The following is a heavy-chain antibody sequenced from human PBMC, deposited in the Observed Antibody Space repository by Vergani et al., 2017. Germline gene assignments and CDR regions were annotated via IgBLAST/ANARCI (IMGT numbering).Heavy chain of an antibody. J-gene: IGHJ4*02. D-gene: IGHD3-22*01. Sequence: QVQLVESGGGVVQPGRSLRLSCAASGFTFSSYGMHLVRQAPGKGLEWVAVISYDGSNKYYADSVKGRFTISRDNSKNALYLQMNSLRAEDTAVYYCAKSSGHSSGNQYYFDYWGQGTLVTVSS. V-gene: IGHV3-30*18. CDR2: ISYDGSNK. CDR3: AKSSGHSSGNQYYFDY. CDR1: GFTFSSYG.